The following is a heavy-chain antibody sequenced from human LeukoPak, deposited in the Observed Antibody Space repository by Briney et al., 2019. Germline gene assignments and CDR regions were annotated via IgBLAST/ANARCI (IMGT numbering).Heavy chain of an antibody. D-gene: IGHD2-15*01. V-gene: IGHV1-18*01. Sequence: ASVKVSCKASGYTFTSYGISWVRQAPGQGLEWMGWISAYNGNTNYAQKLQGRVTMTTDTSTSTAYMELRSLRSDGTAVYYCARDLGYCSGGSCYRDYWGQGTLVTVSS. J-gene: IGHJ4*02. CDR3: ARDLGYCSGGSCYRDY. CDR1: GYTFTSYG. CDR2: ISAYNGNT.